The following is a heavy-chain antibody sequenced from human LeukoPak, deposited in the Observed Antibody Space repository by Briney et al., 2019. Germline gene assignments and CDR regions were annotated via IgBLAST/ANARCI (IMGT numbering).Heavy chain of an antibody. V-gene: IGHV3-74*01. Sequence: GGSLRLSCAASGFTFSSYWMHWVRQAPGKGLEWVSCINHNGNSIHYAHSVKGRFTITRDNAKNPLHLEMNRLRADGTAVYYCAIVPGYSGYFYVMDIWGQGTTVTVSS. CDR1: GFTFSSYW. D-gene: IGHD1-26*01. CDR3: AIVPGYSGYFYVMDI. J-gene: IGHJ6*02. CDR2: INHNGNSI.